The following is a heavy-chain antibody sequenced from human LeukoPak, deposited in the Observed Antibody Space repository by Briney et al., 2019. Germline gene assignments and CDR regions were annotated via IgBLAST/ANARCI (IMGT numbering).Heavy chain of an antibody. Sequence: GGSLRLSCAASGFKFSSYSMNWVRQAPGKGLQWVSSISTSSSYIYYADSVKGRFTISRDNAKNSLYLQMNSLRAEDTAVYYCAKAVALSVVLNYGMNVWGQGTTVTVSS. D-gene: IGHD3-22*01. CDR3: AKAVALSVVLNYGMNV. CDR2: ISTSSSYI. V-gene: IGHV3-21*01. CDR1: GFKFSSYS. J-gene: IGHJ6*02.